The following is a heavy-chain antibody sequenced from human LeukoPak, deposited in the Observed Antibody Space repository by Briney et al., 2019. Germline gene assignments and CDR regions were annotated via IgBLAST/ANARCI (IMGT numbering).Heavy chain of an antibody. V-gene: IGHV4-59*01. CDR2: IYGSGST. J-gene: IGHJ5*02. CDR3: AREGTSGTHLNWFDP. Sequence: KPSETLSLTCAVYGGSLSGYYWSWIRQPPGKGLEWIGHIYGSGSTNYNPSLKSRVTLSVDTSKNQFSLKLSSVTAADTAVYYCAREGTSGTHLNWFDPWGQGTLVTVSS. D-gene: IGHD1-1*01. CDR1: GGSLSGYY.